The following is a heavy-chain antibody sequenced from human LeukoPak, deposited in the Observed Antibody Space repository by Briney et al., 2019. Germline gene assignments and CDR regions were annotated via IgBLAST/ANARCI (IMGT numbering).Heavy chain of an antibody. CDR2: IYTSGST. CDR3: ARYFQYYYDSSGCSDAFDI. D-gene: IGHD3-22*01. CDR1: GGSISSYY. Sequence: PSETLPLTCTVSGGSISSYYWSWIRQPAGKGLEWIGRIYTSGSTNYNPSLKSRVTMSVDTSKNQFSLKLSSVTAADTAVHYCARYFQYYYDSSGCSDAFDIWGQGTMVTVSS. V-gene: IGHV4-4*07. J-gene: IGHJ3*02.